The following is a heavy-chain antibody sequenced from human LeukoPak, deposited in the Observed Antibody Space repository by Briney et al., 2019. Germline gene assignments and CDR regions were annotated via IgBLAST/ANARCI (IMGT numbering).Heavy chain of an antibody. CDR3: AREGGYYFDH. CDR2: VSYDRSET. D-gene: IGHD6-25*01. J-gene: IGHJ4*02. CDR1: GFTFSSYG. Sequence: PGGSLRLSCAASGFTFSSYGMHWVRQAPGKGLEWVAFVSYDRSETYYADSVKGRFSISRDNSKNTVYLQMNSLRTEDRAVYYCAREGGYYFDHWGQGTLVTVSS. V-gene: IGHV3-30*19.